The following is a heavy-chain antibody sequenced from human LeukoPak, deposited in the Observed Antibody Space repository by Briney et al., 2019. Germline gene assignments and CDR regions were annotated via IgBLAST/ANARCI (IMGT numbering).Heavy chain of an antibody. Sequence: PSETLSLTCAVYGGSLSGYFWSWIRQPPGQGLEWIGEINHAGDTNYNPSLESRVTISADTSTSQFSLRLTSVTATDTAVYYCARFPVYDAFDIWGQGTLVTVSS. CDR2: INHAGDT. CDR1: GGSLSGYF. CDR3: ARFPVYDAFDI. J-gene: IGHJ3*02. V-gene: IGHV4-34*01.